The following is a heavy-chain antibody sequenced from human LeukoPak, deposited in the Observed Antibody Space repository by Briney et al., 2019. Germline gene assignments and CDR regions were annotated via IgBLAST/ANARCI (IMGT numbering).Heavy chain of an antibody. CDR3: AKERETRRYYFDY. V-gene: IGHV3-30*18. Sequence: GRSLRLSCAASGFTFSSYGMHWVRQAPGKGLEWVAVISYDGSNKYYADSVKGRFTISRDNSKNTLYLQMNSLRAEDTAVYYCAKERETRRYYFDYWGQGTLVTVSS. D-gene: IGHD5-24*01. J-gene: IGHJ4*02. CDR1: GFTFSSYG. CDR2: ISYDGSNK.